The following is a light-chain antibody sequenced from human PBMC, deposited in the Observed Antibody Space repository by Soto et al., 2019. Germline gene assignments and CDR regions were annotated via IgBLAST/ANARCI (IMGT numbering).Light chain of an antibody. CDR2: DVS. CDR3: ASYTTSSTYV. V-gene: IGLV2-14*01. J-gene: IGLJ1*01. Sequence: QSVLTQPASGSGSPGQSIAISCTGTSSDVGGYSYVSWYQQQPGKAPKLVISDVSNRPSGVSDRFSGSKSGNTASLTISGLQTEDEADYYCASYTTSSTYVFGTGTKVT. CDR1: SSDVGGYSY.